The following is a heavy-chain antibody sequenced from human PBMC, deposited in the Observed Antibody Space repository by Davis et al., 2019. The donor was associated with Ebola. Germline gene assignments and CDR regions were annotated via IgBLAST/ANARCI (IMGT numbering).Heavy chain of an antibody. CDR1: GFAFSRNA. Sequence: GESLKISCAVSGFAFSRNAMSWVRQAPGKGLEWVSSSSGSGAGTNYADSVKGRFTISRDSSKNTLYLQMNSLRAEDTAVYYCAKTYRGFDYWGQGTLVTVSS. CDR2: SSGSGAGT. J-gene: IGHJ4*02. D-gene: IGHD2-21*01. CDR3: AKTYRGFDY. V-gene: IGHV3-23*01.